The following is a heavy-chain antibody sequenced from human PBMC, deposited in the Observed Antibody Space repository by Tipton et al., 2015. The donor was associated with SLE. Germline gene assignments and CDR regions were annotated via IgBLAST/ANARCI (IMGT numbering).Heavy chain of an antibody. CDR2: INHSGST. D-gene: IGHD3-16*02. Sequence: GSLRLSCAASGFTFDDYGMSWVRQVPGKGLEWIGEINHSGSTNYNPSLKSRVTISVDTSKNQFSLKLSSVTAADTAVYYCARGGFIAYYYYMDVWGKGTTVTVSS. V-gene: IGHV4-34*01. CDR3: ARGGFIAYYYYMDV. CDR1: GFTFDDYG. J-gene: IGHJ6*03.